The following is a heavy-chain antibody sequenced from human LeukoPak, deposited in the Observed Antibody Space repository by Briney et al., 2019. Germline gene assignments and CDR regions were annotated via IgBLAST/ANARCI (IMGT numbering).Heavy chain of an antibody. CDR2: IRYDGSNE. CDR3: AKDRPPWTGSHDY. D-gene: IGHD3/OR15-3a*01. V-gene: IGHV3-30*02. J-gene: IGHJ4*02. CDR1: GFTFSNYG. Sequence: GGSLRLSCAASGFTFSNYGMHWVRQAPGKGLEWVSFIRYDGSNEYHADSVKGRFTISRDNSKNTLYLQMNSLRAEDTAVYYCAKDRPPWTGSHDYWGQGTLVTVSS.